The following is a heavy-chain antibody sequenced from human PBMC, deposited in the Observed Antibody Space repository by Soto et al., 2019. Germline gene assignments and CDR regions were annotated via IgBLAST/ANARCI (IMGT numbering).Heavy chain of an antibody. CDR3: AKDVNSGVLDY. CDR1: GFKFYSYT. CDR2: ISWSSGLL. V-gene: IGHV3-9*01. J-gene: IGHJ4*02. D-gene: IGHD2-15*01. Sequence: PGGSLRLSCAASGFKFYSYTMHWVRQAPGKGLEWVSGISWSSGLLGYADSVKGRFTISRDNAKNSLFLQMNSLRVEDTALYYCAKDVNSGVLDYWGQGTLVTVSS.